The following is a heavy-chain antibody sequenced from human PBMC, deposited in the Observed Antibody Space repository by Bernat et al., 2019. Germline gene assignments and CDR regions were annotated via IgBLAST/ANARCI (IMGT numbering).Heavy chain of an antibody. Sequence: EVQLVESGGGLVKPGGSLRLSCAASGFTFSNAWMSWVRQAPGKGLEWVGRIKSNTNGGTTDYAAPVKGRFTISRDDSKNTLYLQMNSLKTEDTAVYYCAIYVSDWGQGTLVTVSS. D-gene: IGHD3-10*02. V-gene: IGHV3-15*01. CDR1: GFTFSNAW. CDR2: IKSNTNGGTT. CDR3: AIYVSD. J-gene: IGHJ4*02.